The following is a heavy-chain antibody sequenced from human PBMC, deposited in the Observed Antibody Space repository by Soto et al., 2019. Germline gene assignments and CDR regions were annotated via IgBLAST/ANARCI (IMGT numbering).Heavy chain of an antibody. Sequence: QVQLQQWGAGLLKPSETLSLTCAVYGSSFSTYYSSWLRQPPEKGLEWIGEINHSGSTKYNPSLNIRVTISEDTSKKQFSLNRNYVTAADTAVYYCARGRIAAPGNSDFDSWGQRALVTVSS. D-gene: IGHD6-13*01. CDR3: ARGRIAAPGNSDFDS. V-gene: IGHV4-34*01. CDR1: GSSFSTYY. J-gene: IGHJ4*02. CDR2: INHSGST.